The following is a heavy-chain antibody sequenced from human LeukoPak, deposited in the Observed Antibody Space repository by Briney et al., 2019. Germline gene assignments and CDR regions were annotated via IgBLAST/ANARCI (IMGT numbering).Heavy chain of an antibody. D-gene: IGHD4-17*01. J-gene: IGHJ4*02. CDR3: ARGLYGDSAFDY. V-gene: IGHV3-21*01. CDR1: EFTFSTYS. Sequence: GGSLRLSCAASEFTFSTYSMNWVRQAPGKGLEWVSSITSSSSYIYYADSLKGRFTISRDNAKNSLYLQMNSLRAEDTAVYYCARGLYGDSAFDYWGQGTLVTVSS. CDR2: ITSSSSYI.